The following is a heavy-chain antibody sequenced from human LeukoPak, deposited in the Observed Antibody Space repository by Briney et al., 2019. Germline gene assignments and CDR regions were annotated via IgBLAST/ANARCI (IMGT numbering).Heavy chain of an antibody. CDR3: ARGGQQLVLDFDY. D-gene: IGHD6-13*01. CDR2: IYYSGST. Sequence: SETLSLTCTVSGGSISSGDYYWSWIRQPPGKGLEWIGYIYYSGSTYYNPSLKSRVTISVDTSKNQFSLKLSSVTAADTAVYYCARGGQQLVLDFDYWGQGTLVTVGS. CDR1: GGSISSGDYY. J-gene: IGHJ4*02. V-gene: IGHV4-30-4*08.